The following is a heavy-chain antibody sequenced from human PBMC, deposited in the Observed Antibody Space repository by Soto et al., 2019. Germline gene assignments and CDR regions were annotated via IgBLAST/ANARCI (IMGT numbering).Heavy chain of an antibody. J-gene: IGHJ5*02. Sequence: GGSLRLSCAASGFTFSSYAMSWVRQAPGKGLEWVSAISGSGGSTYYADSVKGRFTISRDNSKNTLYLQMNSVRAEDTAVYYCAKDRSDIVATIYWFDPWGQGTLVTVSS. CDR1: GFTFSSYA. D-gene: IGHD5-12*01. CDR2: ISGSGGST. CDR3: AKDRSDIVATIYWFDP. V-gene: IGHV3-23*01.